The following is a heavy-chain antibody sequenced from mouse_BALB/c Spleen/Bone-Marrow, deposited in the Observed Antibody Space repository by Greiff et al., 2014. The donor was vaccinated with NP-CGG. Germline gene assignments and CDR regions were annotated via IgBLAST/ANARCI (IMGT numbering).Heavy chain of an antibody. CDR3: TRGGNWDDFDS. D-gene: IGHD4-1*01. V-gene: IGHV5-17*02. CDR2: ISSGSSTI. Sequence: EVQLVESGGGLVQPGGSQKLSCAASGFTFSSFGMHWVRQAPEKGLEWVAYISSGSSTIFYADTVKGRFTVSRDNPKNTLFLQMTSLRSEDTAMYFCTRGGNWDDFDSRGQGTTLTVSS. J-gene: IGHJ2*01. CDR1: GFTFSSFG.